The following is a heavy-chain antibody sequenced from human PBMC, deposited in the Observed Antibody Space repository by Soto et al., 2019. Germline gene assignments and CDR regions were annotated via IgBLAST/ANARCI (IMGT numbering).Heavy chain of an antibody. CDR3: ARAGTALDGGGIDY. D-gene: IGHD3-16*01. CDR2: IIPIFGKA. Sequence: QVQLVQSGAEVKKPGSSVKVSCKASGGTFSSYAISWVRQAPGQGLEWMGGIIPIFGKANYAQKFQARVTITADESTSTAYMGLGSLRSDDTAVYYWARAGTALDGGGIDYWGQGSLVSVSS. CDR1: GGTFSSYA. J-gene: IGHJ4*02. V-gene: IGHV1-69*12.